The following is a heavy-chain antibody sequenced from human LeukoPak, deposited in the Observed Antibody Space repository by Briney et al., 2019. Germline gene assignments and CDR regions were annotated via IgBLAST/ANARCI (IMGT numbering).Heavy chain of an antibody. D-gene: IGHD3-10*01. CDR1: GFTFSSYS. J-gene: IGHJ4*02. CDR2: ISSSSSYI. Sequence: GGSLRLSCAASGFTFSSYSMSWVRQAPGKGLEWVSSISSSSSYIYYADSVKGRFTISRDNAKNSLYLQMNSLRAEDTAVYYCARSYGSGSYYYFDYWGQGTLVTVSS. CDR3: ARSYGSGSYYYFDY. V-gene: IGHV3-21*01.